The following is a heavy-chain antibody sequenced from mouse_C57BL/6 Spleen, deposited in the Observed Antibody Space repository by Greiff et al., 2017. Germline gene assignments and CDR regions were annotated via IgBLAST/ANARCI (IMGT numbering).Heavy chain of an antibody. CDR1: GYTFTSYW. D-gene: IGHD1-3*01. Sequence: VQLQQPGAELVQPGASVKLSCKASGYTFTSYWMHWVQQRPGQGLAWIGMIHPNSGSTNYTGKFKSKVTLTVDKSSSTAYMQLSSLTSEDSAVYYCARYHNEGYCDYWGQGTTLTVSS. CDR2: IHPNSGST. J-gene: IGHJ2*01. V-gene: IGHV1-64*01. CDR3: ARYHNEGYCDY.